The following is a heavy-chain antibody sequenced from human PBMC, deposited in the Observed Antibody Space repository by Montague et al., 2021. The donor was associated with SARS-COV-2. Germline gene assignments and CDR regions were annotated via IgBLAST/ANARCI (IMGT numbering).Heavy chain of an antibody. V-gene: IGHV2-5*02. CDR2: IYWDDTK. D-gene: IGHD3-10*01. J-gene: IGHJ4*02. Sequence: PAPVKPTQTLTLTCTFSGFSLTSSGVAVGWIRQPPGKALEWLALIYWDDTKHYNPSLKTRLTATQDTSKNQVVLTLTNVDPVDTATYYCAHRPPYYSISGAWYVGCLDYWGQGALVTGSS. CDR1: GFSLTSSGVA. CDR3: AHRPPYYSISGAWYVGCLDY.